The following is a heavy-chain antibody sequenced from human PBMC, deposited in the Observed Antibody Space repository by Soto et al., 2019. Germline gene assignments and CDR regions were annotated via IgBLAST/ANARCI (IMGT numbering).Heavy chain of an antibody. CDR1: GGSFSGYY. D-gene: IGHD3-3*01. CDR3: ARVGPDYDFWSGYFDY. CDR2: INHSGST. Sequence: ASETLSLTCAVYGGSFSGYYLSWIRQPPGKGLEWIGEINHSGSTNYNPSLKSRVTISVDTSKNQFSLKLSSVTAADTAVYYCARVGPDYDFWSGYFDYWGQGTLVTVSS. J-gene: IGHJ4*02. V-gene: IGHV4-34*01.